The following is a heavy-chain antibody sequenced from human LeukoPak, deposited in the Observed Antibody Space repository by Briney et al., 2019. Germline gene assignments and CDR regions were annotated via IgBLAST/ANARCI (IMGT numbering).Heavy chain of an antibody. CDR3: ARGVNSSRWNPLPAFDI. J-gene: IGHJ3*02. CDR1: GGSFSGYY. V-gene: IGHV4-34*01. CDR2: INHSGST. Sequence: PSETLSLTCAVYGGSFSGYYWSWIRQPPGKGLECIGEINHSGSTNYNPSLKSRVTISVDTSKNQFSLKLSSVTAADTAVYYCARGVNSSRWNPLPAFDIWGQGTMVTVSS. D-gene: IGHD6-13*01.